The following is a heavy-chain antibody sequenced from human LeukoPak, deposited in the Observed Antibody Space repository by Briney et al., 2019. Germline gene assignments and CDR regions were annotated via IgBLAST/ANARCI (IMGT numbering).Heavy chain of an antibody. CDR2: INPNSGGT. CDR3: ARDRGYSMITPIRYYGMDV. D-gene: IGHD3-22*01. CDR1: GYTLTGYY. Sequence: ASVKVSCKASGYTLTGYYMHWVRQAPGQGLEWMGWINPNSGGTNYAQKFQGRVTMTRDTSISTAYMELSRLRSDDTAVYYCARDRGYSMITPIRYYGMDVWGQGTTVTVSS. V-gene: IGHV1-2*02. J-gene: IGHJ6*02.